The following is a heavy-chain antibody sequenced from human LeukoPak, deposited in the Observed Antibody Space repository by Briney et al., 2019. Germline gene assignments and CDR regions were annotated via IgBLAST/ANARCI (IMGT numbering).Heavy chain of an antibody. J-gene: IGHJ4*02. CDR1: GFTFSSYA. D-gene: IGHD6-19*01. CDR2: ISSSGGII. Sequence: PGGSLRLSCAASGFTFSSYAMHWVRQAPGKGLEFVSVISSSGGIIYYADSVKGRFTISRDNSKNTLYLQMNSLRPEDTAVYYCAKDEQWLVSYWGQGTLVTVSS. V-gene: IGHV3-64*04. CDR3: AKDEQWLVSY.